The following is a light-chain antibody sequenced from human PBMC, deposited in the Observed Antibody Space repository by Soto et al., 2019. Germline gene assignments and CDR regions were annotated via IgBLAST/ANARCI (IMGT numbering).Light chain of an antibody. V-gene: IGKV3-15*01. CDR2: GAS. CDR3: QQYNNWPWT. CDR1: QSVSSN. Sequence: EIVMTQSPATLSVSPGERATLSCRASQSVSSNLAWYQQKPGQAPRLLIYGASTRATGIPARFSGSGSGTEFTLTICSLQSEDFAVYYCQQYNNWPWTFGQGTKVDSK. J-gene: IGKJ1*01.